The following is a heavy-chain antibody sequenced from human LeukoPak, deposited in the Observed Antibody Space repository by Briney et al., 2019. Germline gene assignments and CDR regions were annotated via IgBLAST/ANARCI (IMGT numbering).Heavy chain of an antibody. V-gene: IGHV1-24*01. CDR2: FDPEDDEG. CDR3: ASYNWNYGGWFDP. D-gene: IGHD1-7*01. J-gene: IGHJ5*02. CDR1: GYTLIELS. Sequence: ASVKVSCKVSGYTLIELSMHWVRQAPGKGPEWMGIFDPEDDEGFYAQELQGRVTLTEDTSTQTAYMELSSLRSDDTAVYYCASYNWNYGGWFDPWGQGTLVTVSS.